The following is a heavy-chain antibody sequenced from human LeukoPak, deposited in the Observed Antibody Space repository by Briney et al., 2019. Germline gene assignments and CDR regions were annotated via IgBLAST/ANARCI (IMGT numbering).Heavy chain of an antibody. CDR3: ARVYCSSTSCYVGRAFDI. CDR2: INPNSGGT. J-gene: IGHJ3*02. V-gene: IGHV1-2*02. CDR1: GYTFTGYY. D-gene: IGHD2-2*01. Sequence: RASVKVSCKASGYTFTGYYMHWVRQAPGQGLEWMGWINPNSGGTNYAQKFQGRVTMTRDTSISTAYMELSRLRSDDTAVYYCARVYCSSTSCYVGRAFDIWGQGTMVTVSS.